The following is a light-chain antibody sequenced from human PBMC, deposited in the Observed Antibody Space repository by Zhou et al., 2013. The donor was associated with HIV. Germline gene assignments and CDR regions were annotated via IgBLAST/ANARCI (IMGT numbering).Light chain of an antibody. Sequence: EIVLTQSPGTLSLSPGERATLTCRASQSVSSTYLAWYQQKPGQAPRLLIYGASSRATGIPDRISGSGSGTDFTLTLSRLEPEDFAVYYCQHYGSSSRTFGQGTKLEIK. V-gene: IGKV3-20*01. CDR3: QHYGSSSRT. J-gene: IGKJ2*01. CDR2: GAS. CDR1: QSVSSTY.